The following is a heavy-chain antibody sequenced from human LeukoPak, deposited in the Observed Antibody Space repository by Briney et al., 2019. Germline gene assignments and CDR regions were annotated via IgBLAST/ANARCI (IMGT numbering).Heavy chain of an antibody. J-gene: IGHJ4*02. CDR1: GGIFSSYA. Sequence: SVKVSCKASGGIFSSYAISWVRQAPGQGLEWMGWIISIFGTANYEKKFQGRVTITADKSTSTAYMALSSLRSEDTAVYYCARGRSGRRVEYYFDYWGQGTLVTVSS. D-gene: IGHD3-3*01. V-gene: IGHV1-69*06. CDR3: ARGRSGRRVEYYFDY. CDR2: IISIFGTA.